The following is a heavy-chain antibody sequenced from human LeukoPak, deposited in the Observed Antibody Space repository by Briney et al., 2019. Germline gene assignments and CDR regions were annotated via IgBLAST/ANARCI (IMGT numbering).Heavy chain of an antibody. Sequence: PGGSLRLSCAASGFTFSTYAMSWVRQAPGKGLEWVSVISGSGSTTYYADSVKGRFTISGDNSKNTLYLQINSLRAEDTAVYYCAKEPSRSYSGSGSQGDYWGQGTLVTVSS. D-gene: IGHD3-10*01. CDR2: ISGSGSTT. CDR1: GFTFSTYA. V-gene: IGHV3-23*01. J-gene: IGHJ4*02. CDR3: AKEPSRSYSGSGSQGDY.